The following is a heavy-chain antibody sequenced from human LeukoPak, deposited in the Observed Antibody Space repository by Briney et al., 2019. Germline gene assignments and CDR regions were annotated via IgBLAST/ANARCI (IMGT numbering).Heavy chain of an antibody. D-gene: IGHD6-6*01. J-gene: IGHJ5*02. CDR1: GGTFSSYA. CDR2: IIPIFGTA. V-gene: IGHV1-69*13. CDR3: AKLAARGGPAYNWFDP. Sequence: WASVKVSCKASGGTFSSYAISWVRQAPGQGLEWMGGIIPIFGTANYAQKFQGRVTITADESTSTAYMELSSLRSEDTAVYYCAKLAARGGPAYNWFDPWGQGTLVTVSS.